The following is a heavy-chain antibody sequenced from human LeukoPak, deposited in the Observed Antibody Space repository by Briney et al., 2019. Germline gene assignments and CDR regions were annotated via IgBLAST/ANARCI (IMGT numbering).Heavy chain of an antibody. CDR1: GFTFSSYW. CDR3: ARGRLRGDFDY. D-gene: IGHD2-21*01. V-gene: IGHV3-74*01. CDR2: INSDGSST. J-gene: IGHJ4*02. Sequence: GGSLRLSCAASGFTFSSYWIHWVRQAPGKGLVWGSRINSDGSSTSYADSVKGRFTISRDNAKNTLYLQMNSLRAEDTAVYYCARGRLRGDFDYWGQGTLVTVSS.